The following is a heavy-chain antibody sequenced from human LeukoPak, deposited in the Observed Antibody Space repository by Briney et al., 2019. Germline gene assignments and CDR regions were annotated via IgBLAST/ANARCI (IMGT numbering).Heavy chain of an antibody. CDR1: GFTFSSYS. J-gene: IGHJ3*02. D-gene: IGHD2-15*01. CDR2: ISSSSSYI. CDR3: ARGGGSAFDI. Sequence: GGSLRLSCAASGFTFSSYSMNWVRQAPGKGLEWVSSISSSSSYIYYADSVKGRLTISRDNAKNSLYLQMNSLRAEDTAVYYCARGGGSAFDIWGQGTMVTVSS. V-gene: IGHV3-21*01.